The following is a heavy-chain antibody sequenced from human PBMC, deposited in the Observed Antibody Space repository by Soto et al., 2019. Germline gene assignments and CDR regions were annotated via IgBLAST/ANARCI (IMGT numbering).Heavy chain of an antibody. CDR1: VQSYGRYF. J-gene: IGHJ6*02. D-gene: IGHD3-3*01. V-gene: IGHV4-34*01. CDR2: VSHMGVP. Sequence: SETLSLTCDLSVQSYGRYFWGWIRQSPGKGLEWLGEVSHMGVPNYNPALNNRVTISVDSSKKHFSLSLTSVTAADTAVYYCAHLRFLDSFQYNMDVWGQGTPVTVSS. CDR3: AHLRFLDSFQYNMDV.